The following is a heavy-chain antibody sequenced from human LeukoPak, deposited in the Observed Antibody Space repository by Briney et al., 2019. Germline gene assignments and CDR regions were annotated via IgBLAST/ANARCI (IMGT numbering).Heavy chain of an antibody. J-gene: IGHJ1*01. CDR3: AREDYYDSSGYYKNKEYFKH. CDR2: INPNSGGT. D-gene: IGHD3-22*01. Sequence: ASVKVSCKASGYTFTGYYIHWVRQAPGQGLEWMGWINPNSGGTNYAQKFQGRVTMTRDTSISTAYMELSRLRSDDTAVYYCAREDYYDSSGYYKNKEYFKHWGQGTLVTVSS. V-gene: IGHV1-2*02. CDR1: GYTFTGYY.